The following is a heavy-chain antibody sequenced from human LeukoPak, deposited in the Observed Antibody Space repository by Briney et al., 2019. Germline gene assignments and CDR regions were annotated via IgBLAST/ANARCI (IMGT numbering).Heavy chain of an antibody. J-gene: IGHJ5*02. CDR3: AKGGIRYGYWFDH. Sequence: KPGGSLRLSCAATGFRFSDYYMRWIRQAPGKGLEWVAYISSTGNSIFYADSVKGRFTISRDHAKNSLSLQLNSLRAEDTAVYYCAKGGIRYGYWFDHWGQGTLVTVSS. CDR2: ISSTGNSI. V-gene: IGHV3-11*01. CDR1: GFRFSDYY. D-gene: IGHD3-10*01.